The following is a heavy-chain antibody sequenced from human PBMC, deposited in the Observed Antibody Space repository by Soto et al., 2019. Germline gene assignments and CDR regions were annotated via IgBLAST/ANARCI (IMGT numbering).Heavy chain of an antibody. J-gene: IGHJ1*01. CDR1: GYTFTDYG. V-gene: IGHV1-3*01. CDR3: ARDQWVIVGHFQH. CDR2: IDAGNGNT. D-gene: IGHD3-22*01. Sequence: QVQLVQSGAEVKKPGASVKVSCKASGYTFTDYGMHWVRQAPGQRLEWMGWIDAGNGNTKYSEIFQGRVTITRDTPASTAYMELSSLRSEDTAVYYCARDQWVIVGHFQHWGQGTLVTVSS.